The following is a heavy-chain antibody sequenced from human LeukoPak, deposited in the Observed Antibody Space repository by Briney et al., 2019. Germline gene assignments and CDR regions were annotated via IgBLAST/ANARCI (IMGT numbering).Heavy chain of an antibody. CDR2: INSDGSTT. CDR3: AKKQGGIIVATTLHYYYGMDV. Sequence: PGGSLRLSCAASGFTFSSYWMHWVRQAPGKGLVWVSRINSDGSTTNYADSVKGRFTISRDNSKNTLYLQMNSLRAEDTAVYYCAKKQGGIIVATTLHYYYGMDVWGQGTTVTVSS. J-gene: IGHJ6*02. V-gene: IGHV3-74*01. D-gene: IGHD5-12*01. CDR1: GFTFSSYW.